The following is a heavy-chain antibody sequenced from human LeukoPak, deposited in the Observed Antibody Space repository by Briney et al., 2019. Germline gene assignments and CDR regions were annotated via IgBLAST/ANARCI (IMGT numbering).Heavy chain of an antibody. D-gene: IGHD2-2*01. CDR3: ARVDEWAAAPDY. V-gene: IGHV1-2*02. CDR2: INPNSGGT. J-gene: IGHJ4*02. CDR1: GYTFTGYY. Sequence: GASVKVCCKASGYTFTGYYMHWVRQAPGQGLEWMGWINPNSGGTNYAQKFQGRVTMTRDTSISTAYMELSRLRSDDTAVYYCARVDEWAAAPDYWGQGTLVTVSS.